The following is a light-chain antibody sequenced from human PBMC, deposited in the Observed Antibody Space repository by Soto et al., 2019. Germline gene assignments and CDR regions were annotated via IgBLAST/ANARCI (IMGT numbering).Light chain of an antibody. Sequence: DIQMTQSPSSLSASVGERVTITCRASQSIDKYLNWYQHKPGKAPYLLIYAASHLRSGVPTRFSGCGTGTSFTLTISSLQYEDLATYYCQQSYSSPGTFGRGTKVELK. CDR3: QQSYSSPGT. J-gene: IGKJ1*01. V-gene: IGKV1-39*01. CDR2: AAS. CDR1: QSIDKY.